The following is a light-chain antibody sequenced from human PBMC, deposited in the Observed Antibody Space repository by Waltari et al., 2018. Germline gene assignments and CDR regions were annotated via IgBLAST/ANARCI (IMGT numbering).Light chain of an antibody. CDR1: QSISSY. CDR3: QQSYSTPQT. J-gene: IGKJ1*01. CDR2: AAS. V-gene: IGKV1-39*01. Sequence: DIQMTQSPSSLSASVGDRVTITCRASQSISSYLNWYQQKPGKAPKLLIYAASSLQSGFPSRFSGSGSLTYFTLTISSLQPEYFATYYCQQSYSTPQTFGQVTKVEIK.